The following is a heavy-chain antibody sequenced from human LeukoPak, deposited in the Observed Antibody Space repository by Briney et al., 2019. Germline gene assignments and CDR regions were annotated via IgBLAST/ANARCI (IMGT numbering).Heavy chain of an antibody. V-gene: IGHV4-4*02. D-gene: IGHD5-24*01. Sequence: SETLSLTCTVSGGSISSSNRWSWVRQPPGKGLEWIGEIYHSGSTNYNPSLKSRVTISVDKSKNQFSLKLSSVTAADTAVYYCAGRWDGSSYYFDYWGQGTLVTVSS. CDR1: GGSISSSNR. CDR3: AGRWDGSSYYFDY. CDR2: IYHSGST. J-gene: IGHJ4*02.